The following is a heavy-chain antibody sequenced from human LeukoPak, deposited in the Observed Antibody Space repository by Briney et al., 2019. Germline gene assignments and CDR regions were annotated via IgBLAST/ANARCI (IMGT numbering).Heavy chain of an antibody. CDR1: GGSISSGSYY. CDR3: ARDQKGPFDY. J-gene: IGHJ4*02. V-gene: IGHV4-61*02. CDR2: IYTSGST. Sequence: PSETLSLTCTVSGGSISSGSYYWSWIRQPAGKGLEWIGRIYTSGSTNYNPSLKSRVTISVNTSKNQFSLKLNSVTAADTAVYYCARDQKGPFDYWGQGTLVTVSS.